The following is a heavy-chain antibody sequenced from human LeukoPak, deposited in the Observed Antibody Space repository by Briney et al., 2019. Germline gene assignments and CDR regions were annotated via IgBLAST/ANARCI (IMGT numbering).Heavy chain of an antibody. CDR3: ARDWNIVVVTAMLAY. CDR2: IIPIFGTA. J-gene: IGHJ4*02. V-gene: IGHV1-69*06. Sequence: SVKVSCKASGGTFSSYAISWVRQAPGQGLEWMGRIIPIFGTANYAQKFQGRVTITADKSTSTAYMELSSLRSEDTAVYYCARDWNIVVVTAMLAYWGQGTLVTVSS. D-gene: IGHD2-21*02. CDR1: GGTFSSYA.